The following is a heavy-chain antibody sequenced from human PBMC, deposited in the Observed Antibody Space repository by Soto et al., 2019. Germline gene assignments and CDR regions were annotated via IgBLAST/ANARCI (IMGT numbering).Heavy chain of an antibody. Sequence: QVQLVQSGAEVKKPGASVKVSCKASGYTFTSYGISWVRQAPGQGLEWMGWISAYNGNTNHAQKLQGRVTMTTDTSTSTAYMELRSLRSDDTAVYYCAREGYCSGGSCYYYYYYGIDVWGQGTTVTVSS. J-gene: IGHJ6*02. CDR2: ISAYNGNT. CDR1: GYTFTSYG. V-gene: IGHV1-18*01. D-gene: IGHD2-15*01. CDR3: AREGYCSGGSCYYYYYYGIDV.